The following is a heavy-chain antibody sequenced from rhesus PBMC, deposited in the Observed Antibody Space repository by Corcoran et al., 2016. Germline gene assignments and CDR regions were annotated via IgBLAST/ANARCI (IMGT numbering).Heavy chain of an antibody. CDR1: GGSISGGYG. CDR3: ARGTRHSGSYFPPGY. D-gene: IGHD3-16*01. V-gene: IGHV4S7*01. Sequence: QVQLQESGPGLVKPSETLSLTCAVSGGSISGGYGWSWIRQPPGKGLEEIGHIFGSIGSTYYNPSLKSRVTISRDTSKNQFSLKLSSVTAADTAVYYCARGTRHSGSYFPPGYWGQGVLVTVSS. CDR2: IFGSIGST. J-gene: IGHJ4*01.